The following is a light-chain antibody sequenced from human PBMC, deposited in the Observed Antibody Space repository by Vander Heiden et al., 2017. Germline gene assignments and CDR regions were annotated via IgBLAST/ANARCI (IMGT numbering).Light chain of an antibody. CDR2: AAS. CDR3: QQSDSTAPRT. Sequence: DIQMTQSPSSLSASVGDRVTITCRASQSISSYLNWYQQKPGKAPKLLIYAASSLQSGVPSRFSGSGSGTDFTLTISRRQPEDFATYYCQQSDSTAPRTFGQGTKVEIK. J-gene: IGKJ1*01. V-gene: IGKV1-39*01. CDR1: QSISSY.